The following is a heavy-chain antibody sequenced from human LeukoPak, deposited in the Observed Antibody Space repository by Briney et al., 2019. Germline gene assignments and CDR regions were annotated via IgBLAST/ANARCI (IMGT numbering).Heavy chain of an antibody. CDR1: GGTFSSYA. CDR2: IIPIFGTA. J-gene: IGHJ3*02. CDR3: ARVSCGGDCYKGETRVLGAFDI. Sequence: ASVKVSCKASGGTFSSYAISWVRQAPGQGLEWMGGIIPIFGTANYAQKFQGRVTITADESTSTAYMELSSLRSEDTAVYYCARVSCGGDCYKGETRVLGAFDIWGQGTMVTVSS. V-gene: IGHV1-69*13. D-gene: IGHD2-21*02.